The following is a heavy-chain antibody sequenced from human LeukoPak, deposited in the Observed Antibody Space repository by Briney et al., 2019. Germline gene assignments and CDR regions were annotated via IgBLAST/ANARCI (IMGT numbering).Heavy chain of an antibody. CDR1: GFTFSSYA. V-gene: IGHV3-23*01. D-gene: IGHD6-13*01. CDR3: AREYSSSYYFDY. J-gene: IGHJ4*02. CDR2: ISESGGST. Sequence: GGSLRLSCAASGFTFSSYAMSWVRQAPGKGLEWVSSISESGGSTYYADSVKGRFTISRDNSKNTLYLQMNSLRDEDTAVYYCAREYSSSYYFDYWGQGTLVTVSS.